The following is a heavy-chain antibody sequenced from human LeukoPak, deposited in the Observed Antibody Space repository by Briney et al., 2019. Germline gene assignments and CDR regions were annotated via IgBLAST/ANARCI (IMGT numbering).Heavy chain of an antibody. V-gene: IGHV3-23*01. J-gene: IGHJ4*02. CDR1: GFTFSSYA. CDR2: ISGSGDST. Sequence: PGGSLRLSCAASGFTFSSYAVHWVRQAPGKGLEWVSSISGSGDSTYYADSVKGRFTISRDNSKNTLYLQMNSLRAEDTALYYCAKFTPGSGNYYNVPFDYWGQGTLVTVSS. D-gene: IGHD3-10*01. CDR3: AKFTPGSGNYYNVPFDY.